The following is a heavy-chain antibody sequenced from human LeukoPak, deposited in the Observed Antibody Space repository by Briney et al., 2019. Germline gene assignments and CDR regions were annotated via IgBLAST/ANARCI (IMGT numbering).Heavy chain of an antibody. CDR3: AKDLGQLWFQLHY. D-gene: IGHD5-18*01. CDR1: GFTFSSYG. CDR2: VSNDGSNK. J-gene: IGHJ4*02. Sequence: QTGGSLRLSCAASGFTFSSYGMHWVRQAPGKGLEWVAVVSNDGSNKYYADSVKGRFTISRDNSKNTLYLQMNSLRAEDTAVYYCAKDLGQLWFQLHYWGQGTLVTVSS. V-gene: IGHV3-30*18.